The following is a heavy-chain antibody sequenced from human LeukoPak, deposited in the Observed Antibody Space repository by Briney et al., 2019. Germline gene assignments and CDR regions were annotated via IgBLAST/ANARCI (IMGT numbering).Heavy chain of an antibody. CDR1: GGTFSSYA. CDR2: IIPIFGTA. D-gene: IGHD4-17*01. V-gene: IGHV1-69*13. Sequence: SVKVSCKASGGTFSSYAISWVRQAPGQGLEWMGGIIPIFGTANYAQKFQGRVTITADESTSTAYMELSSLRSEDTAVYYCARTPEPLYGDYDTTDWYFDLWGRGTLVTVSS. CDR3: ARTPEPLYGDYDTTDWYFDL. J-gene: IGHJ2*01.